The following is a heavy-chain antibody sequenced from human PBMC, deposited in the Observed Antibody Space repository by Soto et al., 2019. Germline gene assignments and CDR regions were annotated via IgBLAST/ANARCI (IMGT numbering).Heavy chain of an antibody. CDR2: ISYDGSNK. CDR3: AKAHSRGYYYGMDV. D-gene: IGHD6-13*01. CDR1: GFTFSSYG. J-gene: IGHJ6*02. Sequence: QVQLVESGGGVVQPGRSLRLSCAASGFTFSSYGMHWVRQAPGKGLEWVAVISYDGSNKYYADSVKGRFTISRDNSKNTLYLQMKSLRAEDTAVYYCAKAHSRGYYYGMDVWGQGTTVTVSS. V-gene: IGHV3-30*18.